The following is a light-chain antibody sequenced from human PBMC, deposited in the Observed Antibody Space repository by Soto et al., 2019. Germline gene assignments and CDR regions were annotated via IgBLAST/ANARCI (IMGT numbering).Light chain of an antibody. Sequence: EIVLTQSPGPLSLSPGERATLSCRASQSVRSNELAWYQQKPGQAPRLLIYGASSRDTAIPVRVSGSGSGTDFTLTISSLEPDDFAVYYCQQYGSSPLTFGGGTKVEFK. J-gene: IGKJ4*01. CDR2: GAS. CDR1: QSVRSNE. V-gene: IGKV3-20*01. CDR3: QQYGSSPLT.